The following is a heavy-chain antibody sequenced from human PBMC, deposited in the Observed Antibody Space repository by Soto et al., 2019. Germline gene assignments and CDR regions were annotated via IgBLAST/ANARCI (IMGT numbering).Heavy chain of an antibody. CDR3: ARDFAYFDS. D-gene: IGHD3-3*01. CDR2: VYHTGRT. J-gene: IGHJ4*02. Sequence: SETLSVTCSVGRVSFRRWIYSWSWIRQPPGKGLEWIGYVYHTGRTIYNPSLKSRVSISMDTSKNQFSLNLDSVTAADTAVYFCARDFAYFDSWGQGTLVTVSS. V-gene: IGHV4-61*01. CDR1: RVSFRRWIYS.